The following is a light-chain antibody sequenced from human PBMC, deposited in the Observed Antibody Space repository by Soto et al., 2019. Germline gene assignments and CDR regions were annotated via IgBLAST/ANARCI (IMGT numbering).Light chain of an antibody. V-gene: IGKV1-12*01. J-gene: IGKJ3*01. CDR3: QQADSFTT. CDR1: QDISRW. Sequence: DIQMTQSPSSVSASVGDRVTITCRASQDISRWLAWYQQKPGKAPKLLIYAASTLQSGVPSRFSGSGSGTDFTLTSSILQPEDFASYYCQQADSFTTFGPGTKVDIK. CDR2: AAS.